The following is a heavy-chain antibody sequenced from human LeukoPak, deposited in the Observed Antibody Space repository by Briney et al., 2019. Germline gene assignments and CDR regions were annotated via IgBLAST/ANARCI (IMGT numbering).Heavy chain of an antibody. CDR2: IIPIFGTA. CDR1: GYTFISYG. Sequence: SVKVSCKASGYTFISYGISWVRQAPGQGLEWMGGIIPIFGTANYAQKFQGRVTITTDESTSTAYMELSSLRSEDTAVYYCARGALEYSGYDQTFDYWAQGTLVTVSS. CDR3: ARGALEYSGYDQTFDY. J-gene: IGHJ4*02. V-gene: IGHV1-69*05. D-gene: IGHD5-12*01.